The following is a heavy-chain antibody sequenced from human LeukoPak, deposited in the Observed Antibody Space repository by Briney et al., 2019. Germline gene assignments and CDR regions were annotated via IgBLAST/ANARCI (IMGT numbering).Heavy chain of an antibody. J-gene: IGHJ4*02. Sequence: GASVKVSCKATGYTFTSYGISWVRQAPGQGLEWMVWISSNSDNTNYAQKLQGRVTMTTDTSTSTAYMELRSLRSDDTALYFCARDWGSIKVIADYWGQGTLVTVSS. CDR1: GYTFTSYG. CDR2: ISSNSDNT. V-gene: IGHV1-18*01. CDR3: ARDWGSIKVIADY. D-gene: IGHD7-27*01.